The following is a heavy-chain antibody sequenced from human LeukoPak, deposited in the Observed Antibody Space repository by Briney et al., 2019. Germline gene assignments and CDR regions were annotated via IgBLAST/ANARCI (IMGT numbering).Heavy chain of an antibody. Sequence: PGGSLRLSCAASGFTFSTAWMFWVRQAPGKGLEWVATIKQDGSEKHYLDSVKGRFTISRDNAENSLYLQMNSLRAEDTAVYSCVRGRGWYLHLWGRGTQVTVSS. V-gene: IGHV3-7*04. CDR1: GFTFSTAW. J-gene: IGHJ2*01. CDR2: IKQDGSEK. CDR3: VRGRGWYLHL.